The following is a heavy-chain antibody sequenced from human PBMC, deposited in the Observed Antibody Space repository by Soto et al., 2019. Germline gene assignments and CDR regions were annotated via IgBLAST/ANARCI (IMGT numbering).Heavy chain of an antibody. CDR2: IYTSGST. J-gene: IGHJ2*01. CDR1: GGSISSYY. D-gene: IGHD3-22*01. V-gene: IGHV4-4*07. Sequence: QVQLQESGPGLVKPSETLSLTCTVSGGSISSYYWSWIRQPAGKGLEWSGRIYTSGSTNYNPSLKSRVTMSVDTSKNQFSLKLSYVTAADTAVYYCARGSDYYDSRINWYFDLWGRGTLVTVSS. CDR3: ARGSDYYDSRINWYFDL.